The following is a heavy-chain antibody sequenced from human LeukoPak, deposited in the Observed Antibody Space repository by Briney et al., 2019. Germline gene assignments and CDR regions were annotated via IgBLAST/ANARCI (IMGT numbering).Heavy chain of an antibody. V-gene: IGHV5-51*01. CDR2: IYPGDSDT. J-gene: IGHJ4*02. CDR1: GYNFITYW. CDR3: GRSGYTGYGIDY. D-gene: IGHD5-12*01. Sequence: GESLKIPCQGSGYNFITYWIGWVRQMPGKGLEWMGIIYPGDSDTRYSPSFQGQVTISADKSISTAYLQWSSLKASDTAMYYCGRSGYTGYGIDYWGQGALVTVSS.